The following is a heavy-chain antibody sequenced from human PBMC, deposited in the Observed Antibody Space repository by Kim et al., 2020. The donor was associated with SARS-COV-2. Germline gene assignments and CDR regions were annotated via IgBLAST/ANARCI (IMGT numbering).Heavy chain of an antibody. CDR3: ARDQLSLLRRYYDSSGPDAFDI. Sequence: ASVKVSCKASGYTFTSYGISWVRQAPGQGLEWMGWISAYNGNTNYAQKLQGRVTMTTDTSTSTAYMELRSLRSDDTAVYYCARDQLSLLRRYYDSSGPDAFDIWGQGTMVTVSS. D-gene: IGHD3-22*01. J-gene: IGHJ3*02. CDR2: ISAYNGNT. V-gene: IGHV1-18*01. CDR1: GYTFTSYG.